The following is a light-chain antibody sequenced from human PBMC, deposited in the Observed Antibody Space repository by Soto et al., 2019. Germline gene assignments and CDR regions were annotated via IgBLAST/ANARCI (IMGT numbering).Light chain of an antibody. CDR3: QQSYTTLGT. V-gene: IGKV1-39*01. Sequence: DIQMTQSPSSLSASVGDRVTITCRASQSISSYLSWYQQKPGKAPKLLIYGASSLPSGDPSRFSTGRSGTDFTLTTSSLQPEDFSTYYCQQSYTTLGTFGQGTKLYIK. CDR2: GAS. J-gene: IGKJ2*01. CDR1: QSISSY.